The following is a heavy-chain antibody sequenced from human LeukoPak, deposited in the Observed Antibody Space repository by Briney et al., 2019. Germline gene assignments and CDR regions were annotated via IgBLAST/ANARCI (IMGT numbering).Heavy chain of an antibody. CDR3: ARETWLPFKYFFDY. V-gene: IGHV4-34*01. D-gene: IGHD6-19*01. J-gene: IGHJ4*02. CDR2: INHSGST. Sequence: SETLSLTCTVSGGSISSYYWSWIRQPPGKGLEWIGEINHSGSTNYNTSLKSRVTISAGASKNQFSLNLRSVTAADTAVYYCARETWLPFKYFFDYWGQGSLVTVSS. CDR1: GGSISSYY.